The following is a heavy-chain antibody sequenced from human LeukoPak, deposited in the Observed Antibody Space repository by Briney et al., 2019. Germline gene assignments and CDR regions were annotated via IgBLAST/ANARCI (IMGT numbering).Heavy chain of an antibody. CDR1: RFTFSSYG. V-gene: IGHV3-30*03. D-gene: IGHD6-19*01. Sequence: GGSLRLSCAASRFTFSSYGLHWVCQAPGKGLEWVAVISYDGSNKYYADSVKGRFTISRDNSKNTLYLQMNSLRAEDTAVYYCARHGSGWYAGDYWGQGTLVTVSS. J-gene: IGHJ4*02. CDR2: ISYDGSNK. CDR3: ARHGSGWYAGDY.